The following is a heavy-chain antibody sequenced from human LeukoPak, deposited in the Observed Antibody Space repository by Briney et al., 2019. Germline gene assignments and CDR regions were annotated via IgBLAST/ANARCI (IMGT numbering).Heavy chain of an antibody. J-gene: IGHJ3*02. CDR1: GYTFTNYY. V-gene: IGHV1-69*13. D-gene: IGHD3-9*01. CDR2: IIPMFGTA. Sequence: GASVKVSCKASGYTFTNYYMYWVRQAPGQGLEWMGGIIPMFGTANYAQKFQGRVTITADESTNTAYMELSSLRFEDTAVYYCARCDLKYDILTGHYDAFDIWGQGTMVTVSS. CDR3: ARCDLKYDILTGHYDAFDI.